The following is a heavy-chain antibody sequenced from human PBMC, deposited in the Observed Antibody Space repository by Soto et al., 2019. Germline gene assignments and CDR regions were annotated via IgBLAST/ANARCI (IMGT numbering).Heavy chain of an antibody. J-gene: IGHJ5*02. CDR2: TYYRSKWYK. CDR3: ARTVGWLDP. D-gene: IGHD1-26*01. CDR1: GDSASSNSAA. V-gene: IGHV6-1*01. Sequence: SQTLSLTCAISGDSASSNSAAWNWIRQSPPRGLEWLGRTYYRSKWYKEYAASVKSRITINPDTSKNQFSLQLNSVSPEDTAVYYCARTVGWLDPWGQGSLVTVSS.